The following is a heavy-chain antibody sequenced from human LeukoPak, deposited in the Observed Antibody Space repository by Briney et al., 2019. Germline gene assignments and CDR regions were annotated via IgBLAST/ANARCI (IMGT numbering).Heavy chain of an antibody. Sequence: GGSLRLSCAASGFTFSSYSMNWVRQAPGKGLELVSSISSSSYIYYADSVKGRFTISRDNAKNSLYLQLNSLRAEDTAVYYCARDLGTVTGYFDYWGQGTLVTVSS. CDR2: ISSSSYI. V-gene: IGHV3-21*01. CDR3: ARDLGTVTGYFDY. CDR1: GFTFSSYS. J-gene: IGHJ4*02. D-gene: IGHD4-17*01.